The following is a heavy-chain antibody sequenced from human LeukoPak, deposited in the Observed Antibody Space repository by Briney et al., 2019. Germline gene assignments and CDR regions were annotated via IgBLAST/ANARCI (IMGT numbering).Heavy chain of an antibody. CDR1: GGSITSYY. Sequence: SETLSLTCTVSGGSITSYYWIWIRQPPGKGLEWIGHIYSSGTTNYNPSLKSRVTISLDTSKNQFSLKLSSVTAADTAVYYCARGRAYYDGTGYYLRGQGTLVTVSS. CDR2: IYSSGTT. J-gene: IGHJ4*02. CDR3: ARGRAYYDGTGYYL. D-gene: IGHD3-22*01. V-gene: IGHV4-59*12.